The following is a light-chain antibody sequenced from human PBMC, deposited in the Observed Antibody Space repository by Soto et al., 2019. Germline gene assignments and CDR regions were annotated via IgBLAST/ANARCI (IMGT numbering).Light chain of an antibody. CDR1: GSNVGADNL. Sequence: QSALTQPASVSASPVQAITISCAGTGSNVGADNLVSLYQQHPGKAPKLVICEANTRPSGLPNRCSGAKSGDTASRTISGLQAEYVTDYFCCSYASTVAYVFGTGPTVKVL. CDR2: EAN. J-gene: IGLJ1*01. V-gene: IGLV2-23*01. CDR3: CSYASTVAYV.